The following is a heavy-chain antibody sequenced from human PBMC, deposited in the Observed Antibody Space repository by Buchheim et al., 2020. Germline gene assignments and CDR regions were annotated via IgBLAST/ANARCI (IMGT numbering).Heavy chain of an antibody. D-gene: IGHD3-16*01. Sequence: QVQLVESGGGLVKAGGSLRLSCAASGFTFSDHYMSWIRQAPGKGLEWISYINSGGTIYYADSVRGRFTISRDNAKTSLYLKMNSLRVDDTAVYYCARESSSFGAYFDYWGQG. CDR3: ARESSSFGAYFDY. J-gene: IGHJ4*02. CDR2: INSGGTI. CDR1: GFTFSDHY. V-gene: IGHV3-11*01.